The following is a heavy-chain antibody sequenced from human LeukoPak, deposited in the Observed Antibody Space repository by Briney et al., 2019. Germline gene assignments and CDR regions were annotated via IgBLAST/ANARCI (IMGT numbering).Heavy chain of an antibody. V-gene: IGHV4-4*07. Sequence: PSETLSLTCTVSGDSISSYYWSWIRQPAGKGLEWIGRIYTSGSTSYNPSLKSRVTMSVGTSKSQFSLKLTSLTAADTAVYYCVRAVYDSSGYYYFDYWGQGTLVTVSS. CDR1: GDSISSYY. D-gene: IGHD3-22*01. CDR2: IYTSGST. J-gene: IGHJ4*02. CDR3: VRAVYDSSGYYYFDY.